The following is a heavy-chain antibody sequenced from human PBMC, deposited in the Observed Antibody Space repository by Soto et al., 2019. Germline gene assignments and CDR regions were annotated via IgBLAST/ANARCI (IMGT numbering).Heavy chain of an antibody. CDR3: AREEGGWNSIEGGFVKFILDY. V-gene: IGHV1-3*01. Sequence: ASVKVSCKTSGYTFSMHAIHWVRQAPGQGLEWMGWINAGNGDTKYSEKFQDRVAITRDAYASAANMEVRSLRSEDTAIYYCAREEGGWNSIEGGFVKFILDYWGQGSVVTVSS. CDR2: INAGNGDT. CDR1: GYTFSMHA. D-gene: IGHD1-7*01. J-gene: IGHJ4*02.